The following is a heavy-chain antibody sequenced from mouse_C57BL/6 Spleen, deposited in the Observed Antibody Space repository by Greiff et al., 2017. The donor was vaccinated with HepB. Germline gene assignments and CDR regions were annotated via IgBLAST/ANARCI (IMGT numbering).Heavy chain of an antibody. CDR3: TTWLLGVAY. CDR1: GFNFKDDY. J-gene: IGHJ3*01. D-gene: IGHD2-3*01. V-gene: IGHV14-4*01. Sequence: EVQLQQSGAELVRPGASVKLSCTASGFNFKDDYMHWVKQRPEQGLEWIGWIDPENGDTEYASKFQGKATITADTSSNTAYLQLSSLTSEDTAVYYCTTWLLGVAYWGQGTLVTVSA. CDR2: IDPENGDT.